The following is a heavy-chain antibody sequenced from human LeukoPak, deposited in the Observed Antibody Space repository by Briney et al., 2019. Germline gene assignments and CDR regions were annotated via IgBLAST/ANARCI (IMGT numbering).Heavy chain of an antibody. CDR2: ITTKST. V-gene: IGHV3-21*04. Sequence: GGSLRLSCAASGFTLSPYNTHWVRQAPGKGLEWVSSITTKSTYYADSVKGRFTVSRDNSKNTLYLQVNSLRAADTAVYFCAKDVQSWPTYFDYWGQGTLVTVSS. CDR3: AKDVQSWPTYFDY. D-gene: IGHD5-24*01. CDR1: GFTLSPYN. J-gene: IGHJ4*02.